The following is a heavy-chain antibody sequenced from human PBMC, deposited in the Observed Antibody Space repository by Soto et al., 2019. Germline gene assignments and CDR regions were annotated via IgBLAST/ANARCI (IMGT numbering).Heavy chain of an antibody. D-gene: IGHD1-26*01. CDR1: GGSISSSNW. J-gene: IGHJ6*02. V-gene: IGHV4-4*02. Sequence: QVQLQESGPGLVKPSGTLSLTCAVSGGSISSSNWWSWVRQPPGKGLEWIGEIYHSGNTNYNPSLKSRGTISVDKSKNQFSLKLSSVTAAHTAVYYCARVSGSYYYGMDVGGQGPTVTVSS. CDR3: ARVSGSYYYGMDV. CDR2: IYHSGNT.